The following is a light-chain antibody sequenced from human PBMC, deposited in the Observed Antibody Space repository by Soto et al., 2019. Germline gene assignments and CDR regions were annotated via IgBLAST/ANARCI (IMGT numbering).Light chain of an antibody. CDR2: DVS. V-gene: IGLV2-14*01. CDR1: SSDVGGYNY. Sequence: QSALTQPASVSGSPGQSITISCTGTSSDVGGYNYVSWYQQHPGKAPKLMIYDVSNRPSGVSNSFSGSKSGNTASLTISGLQADDEADYYCSSYTSSSTLVFGGGTKLTVL. CDR3: SSYTSSSTLV. J-gene: IGLJ2*01.